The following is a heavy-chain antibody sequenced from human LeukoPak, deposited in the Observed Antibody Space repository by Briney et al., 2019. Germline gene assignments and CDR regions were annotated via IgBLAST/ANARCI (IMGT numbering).Heavy chain of an antibody. CDR2: INPSGGFT. CDR3: ARDQWGDSSPPDAFDI. D-gene: IGHD6-13*01. V-gene: IGHV1-46*01. CDR1: GYTFTSFY. Sequence: ASVKVSCKASGYTFTSFYIHWVRQAPGQGLEWMGIINPSGGFTSYAQKFQGRVTMTRDTSTSTVYMELTSLRSEDTAVYYCARDQWGDSSPPDAFDIWGQGTMVTVSS. J-gene: IGHJ3*02.